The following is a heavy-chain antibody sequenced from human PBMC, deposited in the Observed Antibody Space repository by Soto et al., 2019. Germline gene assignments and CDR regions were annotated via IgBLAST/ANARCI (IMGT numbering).Heavy chain of an antibody. CDR1: GFTFDDYA. Sequence: PGGSLRLSCAASGFTFDDYAMHWVRQAPGKGLEWVSGISWNSGSIGYADSVKGRFTISRDNAKNSLYLQMNSLRAEDTALYYCAKDLDYGEYEDAFEIWGQGTMVTVSS. CDR2: ISWNSGSI. V-gene: IGHV3-9*01. D-gene: IGHD4-17*01. CDR3: AKDLDYGEYEDAFEI. J-gene: IGHJ3*02.